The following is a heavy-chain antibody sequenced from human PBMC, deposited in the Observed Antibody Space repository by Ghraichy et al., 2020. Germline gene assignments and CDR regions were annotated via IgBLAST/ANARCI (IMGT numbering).Heavy chain of an antibody. D-gene: IGHD2-2*01. V-gene: IGHV3-48*01. J-gene: IGHJ6*03. CDR3: ARDGYCSSTSCYYMDV. CDR1: GFTFNTYS. CDR2: ISSSSSTI. Sequence: GGSLRLSCAASGFTFNTYSMNWVRQAPGKGLEWVSYISSSSSTIYYADSVKGRFTISRDNAKNSLYLQMNSLRAEDTAVYYCARDGYCSSTSCYYMDVWGKGTTVTVSS.